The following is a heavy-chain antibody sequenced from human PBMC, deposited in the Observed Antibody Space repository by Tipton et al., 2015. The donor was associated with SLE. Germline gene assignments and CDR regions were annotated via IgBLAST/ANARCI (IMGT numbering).Heavy chain of an antibody. CDR2: IYYSGST. J-gene: IGHJ3*02. D-gene: IGHD1-26*01. Sequence: GLVKPSETLSLSCTVSGGSISSSSYYWGWIRQPPGKGLEWIGSIYYSGSTYYNPSLKSRVTISVDTSKNQFSLKLSSVTAADTAVYYCARHPYSGSYLDAVYIWRQRTMVPGSS. CDR1: GGSISSSSYY. V-gene: IGHV4-39*07. CDR3: ARHPYSGSYLDAVYI.